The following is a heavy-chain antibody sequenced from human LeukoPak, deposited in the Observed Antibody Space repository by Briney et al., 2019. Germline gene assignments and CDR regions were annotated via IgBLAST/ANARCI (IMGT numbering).Heavy chain of an antibody. Sequence: GGSLRLSCAASGFTLSSYAMSWVRRAPGKGLEWVSAISGSGDITYYADSVKGRFTISRDNSKNTLYLQMNSLRAEDTAVYYCASMVTAITWGQGTLVTVSS. J-gene: IGHJ5*02. CDR3: ASMVTAIT. CDR1: GFTLSSYA. D-gene: IGHD2-21*02. CDR2: ISGSGDIT. V-gene: IGHV3-23*01.